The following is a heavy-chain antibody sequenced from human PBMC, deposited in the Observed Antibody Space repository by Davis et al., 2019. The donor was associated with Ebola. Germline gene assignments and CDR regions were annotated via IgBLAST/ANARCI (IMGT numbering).Heavy chain of an antibody. CDR1: GYTFTSYA. V-gene: IGHV1-3*01. Sequence: AASVKVSCKASGYTFTSYAMHWVRQAPGQRLEWMGWINAGNGNTNYSQKFQGRVTITRDTSASTAYMELSSLRSEDTAVYYCARDGGRVAVAGTYYYYGMDVWGQGTTVTVSS. J-gene: IGHJ6*02. D-gene: IGHD6-19*01. CDR3: ARDGGRVAVAGTYYYYGMDV. CDR2: INAGNGNT.